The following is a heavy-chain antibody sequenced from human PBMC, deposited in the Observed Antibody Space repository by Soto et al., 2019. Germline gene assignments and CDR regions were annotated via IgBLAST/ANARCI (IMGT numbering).Heavy chain of an antibody. J-gene: IGHJ6*02. Sequence: GASVKVSCKASGYTFTSYYMHWVRQAPGQGLEWMGIINPSGGSTSYAQKFQGRVTMTKDTSTNTAYMELSSLRSEDTAVYFCAKVRGVIVNYYYYGMDVWGQGTTVTVSS. CDR3: AKVRGVIVNYYYYGMDV. CDR1: GYTFTSYY. D-gene: IGHD3-10*01. V-gene: IGHV1-46*01. CDR2: INPSGGST.